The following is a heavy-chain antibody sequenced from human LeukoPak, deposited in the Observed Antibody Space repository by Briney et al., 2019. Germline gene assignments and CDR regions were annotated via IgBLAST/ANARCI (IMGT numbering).Heavy chain of an antibody. J-gene: IGHJ3*02. CDR1: GFTFSNAW. CDR2: IKSKTDGGTT. D-gene: IGHD3-9*01. Sequence: PGGSLRLSCAASGFTFSNAWMSWVRQAPGKGLEWVGRIKSKTDGGTTDYAAPVKGRFTISRDDSKNTLYLQMNSLKTEDTAVYYCTTDYDILTGYYIRAFDIWGQGTMVTVSS. CDR3: TTDYDILTGYYIRAFDI. V-gene: IGHV3-15*01.